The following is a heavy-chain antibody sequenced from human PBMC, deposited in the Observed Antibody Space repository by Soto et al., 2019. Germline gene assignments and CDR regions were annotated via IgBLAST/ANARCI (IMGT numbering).Heavy chain of an antibody. J-gene: IGHJ3*02. Sequence: PSETLFLTCTVSGGSISSSSYYWGWIRPPPGKGLEWIGSIYYSGNTYYNPSLKSRVTISVDTSKNQFSLKLSSVTAADTAVYYCARNVVVPAPAAFDIWGQGTMVTVSS. V-gene: IGHV4-39*01. CDR3: ARNVVVPAPAAFDI. D-gene: IGHD2-2*01. CDR1: GGSISSSSYY. CDR2: IYYSGNT.